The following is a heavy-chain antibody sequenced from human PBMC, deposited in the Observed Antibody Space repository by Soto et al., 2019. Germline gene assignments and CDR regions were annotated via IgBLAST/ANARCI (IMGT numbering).Heavy chain of an antibody. V-gene: IGHV3-30-3*01. CDR3: ARDKSQINWFDP. Sequence: LRLSCAASGFTFSSYAMHWVRQAPGKGLEWVAVISYDGSNKYYADSVKGRFTISRDNSKNTLYLRVNSLRAEDTAVYYCARDKSQINWFDPWGQGTLVTVSS. CDR1: GFTFSSYA. CDR2: ISYDGSNK. J-gene: IGHJ5*02.